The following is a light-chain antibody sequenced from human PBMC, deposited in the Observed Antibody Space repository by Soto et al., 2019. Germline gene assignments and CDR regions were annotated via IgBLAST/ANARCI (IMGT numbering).Light chain of an antibody. CDR3: VAWDDSLNGPL. CDR1: SSNIGSNT. J-gene: IGLJ2*01. CDR2: TDS. Sequence: QSVLTQPPSASGNPGQVVTISCSGSSSNIGSNTVNWYQHLPGTAPKLLIYTDSLPPSGVPGRFTAFKSVTSASLAISGLQSEDEADYYCVAWDDSLNGPLFGRGTKVTVL. V-gene: IGLV1-44*01.